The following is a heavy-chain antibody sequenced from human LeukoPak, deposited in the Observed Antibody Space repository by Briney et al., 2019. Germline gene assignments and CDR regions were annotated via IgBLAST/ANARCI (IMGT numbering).Heavy chain of an antibody. CDR2: ISWDGGST. CDR3: ARGELFYSSGWYYFDY. J-gene: IGHJ4*02. D-gene: IGHD6-19*01. V-gene: IGHV3-43*01. Sequence: GGSLRLSCAASGFTFDDYTMHWVRQAPGKGLEWVSLISWDGGSTYYADSVKGRFTISGDNAKNSLYLQMNSLRAEDTAVYYCARGELFYSSGWYYFDYWGQGTLVTVSS. CDR1: GFTFDDYT.